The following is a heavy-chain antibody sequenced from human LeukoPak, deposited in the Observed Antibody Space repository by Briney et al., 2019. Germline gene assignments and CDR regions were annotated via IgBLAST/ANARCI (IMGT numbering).Heavy chain of an antibody. Sequence: GGSLRLSCAASGFTVSSNYMSWVRQAPGKGLEWVSVTYSGGSTYYADSVKGRFTISRDNSKNTLYLQMNSLRAEDTAVYYCARVRVVVEPAAIDYFDYWGQGALVTVSS. J-gene: IGHJ4*02. CDR1: GFTVSSNY. CDR3: ARVRVVVEPAAIDYFDY. CDR2: TYSGGST. V-gene: IGHV3-53*01. D-gene: IGHD2-2*01.